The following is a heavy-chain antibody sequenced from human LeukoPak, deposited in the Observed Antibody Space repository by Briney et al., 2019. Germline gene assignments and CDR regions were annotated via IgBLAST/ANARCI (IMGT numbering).Heavy chain of an antibody. J-gene: IGHJ4*02. CDR1: GFTVSSNY. CDR2: ITSDGSYL. V-gene: IGHV3-33*08. Sequence: GGSLRLSCAASGFTVSSNYMSWVRQAPGKGLEWVAVITSDGSYLHYGDSVKGRFTISRDNSKKTLYLQMNSLRVEDTAVYYCARDDDRSGNNLDYWGQGTLVTVSS. D-gene: IGHD3-10*01. CDR3: ARDDDRSGNNLDY.